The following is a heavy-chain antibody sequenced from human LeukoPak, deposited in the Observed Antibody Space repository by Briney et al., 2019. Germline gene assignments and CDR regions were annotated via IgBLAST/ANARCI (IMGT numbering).Heavy chain of an antibody. CDR2: IYYSGST. Sequence: PSETLSLTCTVSGGSMSSYYWSWIRQPPGKGLEWIGYIYYSGSTNYNPSLKSRVTISVDTSKNQFSLKLSSVTAADTAVYYCARRALSAYAFDIWGQGTMVTVSS. V-gene: IGHV4-59*08. CDR3: ARRALSAYAFDI. CDR1: GGSMSSYY. J-gene: IGHJ3*02.